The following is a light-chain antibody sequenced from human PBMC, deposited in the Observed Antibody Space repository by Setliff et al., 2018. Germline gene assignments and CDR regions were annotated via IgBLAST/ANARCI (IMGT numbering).Light chain of an antibody. CDR3: AAWDDSLTGSYV. CDR1: SSDVGPYDY. CDR2: EVT. Sequence: QSALAQPASVSGSPGQSITISCTGTSSDVGPYDYVSWYQQHPGKAPKLIISEVTVRPSGVSNRFSGSKSGTSASLTISGLQSEDEGDYYCAAWDDSLTGSYVFGTGTKVTVL. V-gene: IGLV2-14*01. J-gene: IGLJ1*01.